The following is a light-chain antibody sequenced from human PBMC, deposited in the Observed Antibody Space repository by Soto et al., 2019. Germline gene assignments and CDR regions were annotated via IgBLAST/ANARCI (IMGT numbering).Light chain of an antibody. Sequence: DIQMTQSPSTLSGSVGDRVTITCRASQTISSWLAWYQQKPGKAPKLLIYKASTLKSGVPSRFSGSGSGTEFTLTISSLQPDEFATYYCQPYNSYSEAFGQGTKVEL. CDR2: KAS. CDR1: QTISSW. V-gene: IGKV1-5*03. J-gene: IGKJ1*01. CDR3: QPYNSYSEA.